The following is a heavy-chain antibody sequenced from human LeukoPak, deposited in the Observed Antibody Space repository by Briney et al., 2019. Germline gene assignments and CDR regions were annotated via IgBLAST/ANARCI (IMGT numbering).Heavy chain of an antibody. V-gene: IGHV3-20*04. D-gene: IGHD4-17*01. CDR3: ARIHDYGDYGGYYYMDV. CDR1: GFTFDDYG. J-gene: IGHJ6*03. CDR2: INWSGGST. Sequence: RPGGSLRLSCAASGFTFDDYGMSWVRQAPGKGLEWVSGINWSGGSTGYAGSVKGRFTISRDNAKNSLYLQMNSLRAEDTALYYCARIHDYGDYGGYYYMDVWGKGTTVTVSS.